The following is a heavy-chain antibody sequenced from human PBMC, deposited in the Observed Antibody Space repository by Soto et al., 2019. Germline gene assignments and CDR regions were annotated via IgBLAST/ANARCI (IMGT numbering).Heavy chain of an antibody. CDR1: GGSISSYY. Sequence: SETLSLTCTVSGGSISSYYWSWIRQPPGKGLEWIGYIYYSGSTNYNPSLKSRVTISVDTSKNQFSLKLSSVTAADTAVYYCARVDSSGYYDYWGQGTLVTVSS. CDR3: ARVDSSGYYDY. CDR2: IYYSGST. D-gene: IGHD3-22*01. V-gene: IGHV4-59*01. J-gene: IGHJ4*02.